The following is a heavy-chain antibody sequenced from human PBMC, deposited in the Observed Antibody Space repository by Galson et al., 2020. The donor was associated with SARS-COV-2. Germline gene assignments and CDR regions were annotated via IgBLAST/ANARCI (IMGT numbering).Heavy chain of an antibody. J-gene: IGHJ4*01. Sequence: SQTLSLTCSVSNGSINNDSWAWIRQTPGKGLEWVGFFHSDGSNNYNPPLKSRITISVDTSKNQFSLTLNSVTAADTAGYYCARYTTSSVSFDYWGHGTLVTVSS. CDR3: ARYTTSSVSFDY. CDR1: NGSINNDS. V-gene: IGHV4-59*08. CDR2: FHSDGSN. D-gene: IGHD6-6*01.